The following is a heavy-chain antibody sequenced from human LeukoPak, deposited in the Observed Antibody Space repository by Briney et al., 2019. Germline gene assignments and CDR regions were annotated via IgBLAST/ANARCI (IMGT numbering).Heavy chain of an antibody. D-gene: IGHD6-19*01. Sequence: SETLSLTCTVSGGSISSFYWTWIRQPPGKGLECIGYIYTSGITNYNPSLKSRVTISVDTSKNQFSLKLSSVTAADTAVYYCARQRGYSSPFSVWGEGTTVTVSS. V-gene: IGHV4-4*09. CDR3: ARQRGYSSPFSV. CDR1: GGSISSFY. J-gene: IGHJ6*04. CDR2: IYTSGIT.